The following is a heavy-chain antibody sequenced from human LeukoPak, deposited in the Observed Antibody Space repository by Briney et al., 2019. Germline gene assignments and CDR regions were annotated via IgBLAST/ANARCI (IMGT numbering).Heavy chain of an antibody. Sequence: SGPTLVKPTQTLTLTCTFSGFSLSTSGVGVGWIRQPPGKALEWLALIYWDDDKRYSPSLKSGLTITKDTSKNQVVLTMTNMDPVDTATCYCAHLPGRGLFFDYWGQGTLVTVSS. CDR1: GFSLSTSGVG. V-gene: IGHV2-5*02. CDR2: IYWDDDK. CDR3: AHLPGRGLFFDY. D-gene: IGHD3-10*01. J-gene: IGHJ4*02.